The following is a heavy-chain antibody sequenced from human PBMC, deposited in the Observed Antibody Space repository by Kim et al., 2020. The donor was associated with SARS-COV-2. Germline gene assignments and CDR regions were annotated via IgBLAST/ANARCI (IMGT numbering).Heavy chain of an antibody. V-gene: IGHV5-51*01. D-gene: IGHD3-22*01. CDR2: IYPGDSDT. Sequence: GESLKISCKGSGYSFTSYWIGWVRQMPGKRLEWMGIIYPGDSDTRYSPSFQGQVTISADKSISTAYLQWSSLKASDTAMYYCARQVYSSGITVGDWYFDLWGRGALGTVSS. CDR1: GYSFTSYW. CDR3: ARQVYSSGITVGDWYFDL. J-gene: IGHJ2*01.